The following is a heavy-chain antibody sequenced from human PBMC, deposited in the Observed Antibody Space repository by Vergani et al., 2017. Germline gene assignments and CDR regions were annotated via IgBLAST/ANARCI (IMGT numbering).Heavy chain of an antibody. D-gene: IGHD6-19*01. CDR1: ADSISSGSYY. CDR2: IYYSGLT. CDR3: ARQRPGSGWSPGYFDD. J-gene: IGHJ4*02. V-gene: IGHV4-39*01. Sequence: QLQLQQSGPGLVKPSETLFLTCTVSADSISSGSYYWGWIRQPPGKSLEWIGSIYYSGLTYYNPSLKSRVAISVDTSKNQFSLKVTSVTAADTAVYFCARQRPGSGWSPGYFDDWGQGILVTVSS.